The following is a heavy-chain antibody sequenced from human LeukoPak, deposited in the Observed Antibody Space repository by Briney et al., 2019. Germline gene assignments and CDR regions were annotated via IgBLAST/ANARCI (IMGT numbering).Heavy chain of an antibody. D-gene: IGHD3-22*01. J-gene: IGHJ3*01. V-gene: IGHV4-39*01. CDR3: ARGTGAYYYL. CDR2: IYYSGST. Sequence: SETLSLTCTVSGGSISSSGYYWGWIRQPPGKGLEWIGSIYYSGSTYYNPSLKSRVTISVDTSKNQFSLILSSVTAADTAVYYCARGTGAYYYLWGQGTMVTVSS. CDR1: GGSISSSGYY.